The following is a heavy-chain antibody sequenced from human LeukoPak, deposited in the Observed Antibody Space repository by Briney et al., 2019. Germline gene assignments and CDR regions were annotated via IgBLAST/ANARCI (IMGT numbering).Heavy chain of an antibody. D-gene: IGHD2-15*01. CDR3: ARGARWKPFDY. Sequence: GGSLRLSCAVSGFTLSGYSMNWVRQAPGKGLEWIAYSSRSSSTTYYAGSVGGRFTISRDNARNSLYLQMNSLRAEDTAVYYCARGARWKPFDYWGQGTLVTVSS. V-gene: IGHV3-48*01. J-gene: IGHJ4*02. CDR2: SSRSSSTT. CDR1: GFTLSGYS.